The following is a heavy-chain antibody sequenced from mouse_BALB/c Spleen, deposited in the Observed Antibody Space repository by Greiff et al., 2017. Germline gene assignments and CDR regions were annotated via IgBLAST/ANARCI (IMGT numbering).Heavy chain of an antibody. CDR1: GYTFTDYN. D-gene: IGHD1-2*01. CDR2: IYPYNGGT. V-gene: IGHV1S29*02. J-gene: IGHJ3*01. CDR3: ARETTATFAY. Sequence: EVQLQQPGAELVKPGASVKLSCKASGYTFTDYNMHWVKQSHGKSLEWIGYIYPYNGGTGYNQKFKSKATLTVDNSSSTAYMELRSLTSEDSAVYYCARETTATFAYWGQGTLVTVSA.